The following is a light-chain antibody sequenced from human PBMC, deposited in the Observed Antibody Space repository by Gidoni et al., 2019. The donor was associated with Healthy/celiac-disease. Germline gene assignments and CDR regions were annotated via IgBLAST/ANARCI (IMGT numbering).Light chain of an antibody. CDR2: KAS. Sequence: DIQMTQSPSTLSASVGDRVTITCRASQSISSWLAWYQQKPGKAPKLLIYKASSLESGVPSRFSGSGSGTEFTLTISSLQLDDFATYYCQQYNSYPCSFGQGTKLEIE. J-gene: IGKJ2*04. V-gene: IGKV1-5*03. CDR3: QQYNSYPCS. CDR1: QSISSW.